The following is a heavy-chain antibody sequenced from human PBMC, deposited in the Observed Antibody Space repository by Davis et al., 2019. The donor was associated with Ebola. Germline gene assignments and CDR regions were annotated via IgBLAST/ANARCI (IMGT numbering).Heavy chain of an antibody. Sequence: GESLKTSCKGSEYSFTSYCIGLVRQMPGKGLEWMGIIYPGDSDTRYSPSFQGQVTISADKSISTAYLQWSSLKASDTAMYYCARRYGSNNNWFDPWGQGTLVTVSS. CDR3: ARRYGSNNNWFDP. J-gene: IGHJ5*02. CDR2: IYPGDSDT. CDR1: EYSFTSYC. V-gene: IGHV5-51*01. D-gene: IGHD3-10*01.